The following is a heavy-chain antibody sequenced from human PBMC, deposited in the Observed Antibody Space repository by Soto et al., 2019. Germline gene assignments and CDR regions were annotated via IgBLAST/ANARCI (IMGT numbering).Heavy chain of an antibody. CDR1: GGTFSSYA. CDR2: IIPIFGTA. D-gene: IGHD3-10*01. J-gene: IGHJ6*02. CDR3: ARGRGRYYGSGSYYISVPCYYYGMDV. Sequence: SVKVSCKASGGTFSSYAISWVRQAPGQGLEWMGGIIPIFGTANYAQKFQGRVTITADESTSTAYMELSSLRSEDTAVYYCARGRGRYYGSGSYYISVPCYYYGMDVWGQGTTVTVSS. V-gene: IGHV1-69*13.